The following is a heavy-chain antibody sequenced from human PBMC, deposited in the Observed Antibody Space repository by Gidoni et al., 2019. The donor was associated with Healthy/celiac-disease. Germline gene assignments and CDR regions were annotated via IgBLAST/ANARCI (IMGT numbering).Heavy chain of an antibody. CDR2: ISSSGSTI. Sequence: QVQLVESGGGLVKPGGSLRLSCAASGLTFSDYYMCWIRQAPGKGLEWVSYISSSGSTIYYADSVKGRFTISRDNAKNSLYLQMNSLRAEDTAVYYCARAHTYYDFWSGYSVDPWGQGTLVTVSS. D-gene: IGHD3-3*01. V-gene: IGHV3-11*01. CDR3: ARAHTYYDFWSGYSVDP. J-gene: IGHJ5*02. CDR1: GLTFSDYY.